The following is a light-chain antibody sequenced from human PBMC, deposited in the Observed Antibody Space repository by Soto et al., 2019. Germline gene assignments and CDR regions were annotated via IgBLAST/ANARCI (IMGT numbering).Light chain of an antibody. CDR1: SSDVGGYND. J-gene: IGLJ1*01. CDR2: DVS. V-gene: IGLV2-14*01. Sequence: QSALTQPASVSGSPGQSITISCTGTSSDVGGYNDVSWYQQHPGKAPKLMIYDVSNRPSGVSNRFSGSTSGNTASLTISGLHAEDEADYYCTSYTSSSLIVFGAGTKLTVL. CDR3: TSYTSSSLIV.